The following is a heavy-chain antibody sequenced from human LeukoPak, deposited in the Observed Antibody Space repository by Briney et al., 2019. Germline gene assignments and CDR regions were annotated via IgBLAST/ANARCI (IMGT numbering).Heavy chain of an antibody. CDR3: AALDASSGSL. CDR1: GGTFISYA. CDR2: IIPIFGIA. J-gene: IGHJ4*02. V-gene: IGHV1-69*04. D-gene: IGHD6-19*01. Sequence: ASVKVSCKASGGTFISYAISWVRQAPGQGLEWMGRIIPIFGIANYAQKFQGRVTITADKSTSTAYMELSSLRSEDTAVYYCAALDASSGSLWGQGTLVTVSS.